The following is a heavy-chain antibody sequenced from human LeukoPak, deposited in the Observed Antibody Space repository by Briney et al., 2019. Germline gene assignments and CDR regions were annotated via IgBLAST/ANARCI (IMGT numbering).Heavy chain of an antibody. V-gene: IGHV4-4*07. J-gene: IGHJ4*02. Sequence: SETLSLPCTVSGGSISSYYWSWLRQPAGKGLEWVVRTYTSGSTNYNTFLKSRVTMSVDMSKNQVSLKLSSLTAADTAVYYCARGGQDYYDSSGYYGPGDYWGQGTLVTVSS. D-gene: IGHD3-22*01. CDR2: TYTSGST. CDR1: GGSISSYY. CDR3: ARGGQDYYDSSGYYGPGDY.